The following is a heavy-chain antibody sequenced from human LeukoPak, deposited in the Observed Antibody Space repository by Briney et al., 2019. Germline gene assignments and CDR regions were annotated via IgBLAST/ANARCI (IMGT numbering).Heavy chain of an antibody. Sequence: ASVKVSCKASGYTFTSYGISWVRQAPGQGLEWMGGIIPIFGTANYAQKFQGRVTITADESTSTAYMELSSLRSEDTAVYYCASFITSTYYYDTNAFDIWGQGTMVTVSS. J-gene: IGHJ3*02. CDR1: GYTFTSYG. CDR2: IIPIFGTA. CDR3: ASFITSTYYYDTNAFDI. V-gene: IGHV1-69*13. D-gene: IGHD3-22*01.